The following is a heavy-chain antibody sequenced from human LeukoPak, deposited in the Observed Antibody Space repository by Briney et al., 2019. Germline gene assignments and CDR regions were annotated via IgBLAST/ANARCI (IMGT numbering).Heavy chain of an antibody. CDR1: GFTFGDYA. J-gene: IGHJ4*02. CDR2: IRSKASGGTT. Sequence: PVGSLRLSCTASGFTFGDYAMSWVRQAPGQGLEWVGFIRSKASGGTTEYTASVKGRFTISRDDPKSIAYLQMNSLITEDTAIYYCTRGYSIGYWGQGTQVTVSS. D-gene: IGHD4-11*01. V-gene: IGHV3-49*04. CDR3: TRGYSIGY.